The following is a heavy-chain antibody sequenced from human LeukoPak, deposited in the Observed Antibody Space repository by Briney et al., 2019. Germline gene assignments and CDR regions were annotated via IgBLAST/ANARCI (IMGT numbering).Heavy chain of an antibody. CDR1: GGSISSYY. J-gene: IGHJ5*02. D-gene: IGHD2-2*02. V-gene: IGHV4-59*01. CDR2: IYYSGST. Sequence: PSETLSLTCTVSGGSISSYYWSWIRQPPGKALERIGYIYYSGSTNCNPSLKSRVTISVDTSKNQFSLKLSSVTAADTAVYYCARGPDIVVVPAAIIWFDPWGQGTLVTVSS. CDR3: ARGPDIVVVPAAIIWFDP.